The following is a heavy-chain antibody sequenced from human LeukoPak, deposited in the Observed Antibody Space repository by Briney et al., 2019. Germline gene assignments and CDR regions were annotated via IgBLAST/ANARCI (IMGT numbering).Heavy chain of an antibody. J-gene: IGHJ3*02. CDR3: ASWGPTGDRYAFDI. CDR2: TYYRSKWYN. V-gene: IGHV6-1*01. Sequence: SQTLSLTCAISGDSVSSNSAAWNWIRQSPSRGLEWLGRTYYRSKWYNDYAVSVKSRITINPDTSKNQFSMQLNSVTPEDTAVYYCASWGPTGDRYAFDIWGQGTMVTVSS. CDR1: GDSVSSNSAA. D-gene: IGHD7-27*01.